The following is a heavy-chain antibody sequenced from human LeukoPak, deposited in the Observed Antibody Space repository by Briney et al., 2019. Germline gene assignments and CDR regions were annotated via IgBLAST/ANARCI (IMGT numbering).Heavy chain of an antibody. J-gene: IGHJ4*02. CDR1: GFTFSSYA. CDR2: ISSNGGST. V-gene: IGHV3-64*01. D-gene: IGHD1-26*01. CDR3: ARDRNSGSYFDY. Sequence: GGSLRLSCAASGFTFSSYAMHWVRQAPGKGLEYVSAISSNGGSTYYANSVKGRFTISRDNSKNTLYLQMGSLRAEDMAVYYCARDRNSGSYFDYWGQGTLVTVSP.